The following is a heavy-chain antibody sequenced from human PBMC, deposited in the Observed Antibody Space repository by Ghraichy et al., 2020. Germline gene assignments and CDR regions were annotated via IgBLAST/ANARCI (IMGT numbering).Heavy chain of an antibody. CDR3: ARLTVVTPEGYYFYGMDV. J-gene: IGHJ6*02. Sequence: SETLSLTCTVSGGSINRGGYFWMWLRQHPGKGLEWIGNIFYNGNTYRNPSLRSRVTISMDTSKNQFSLNLRSVTAADTAVYYCARLTVVTPEGYYFYGMDVWGQGTTVTVSS. V-gene: IGHV4-31*03. CDR1: GGSINRGGYF. CDR2: IFYNGNT. D-gene: IGHD4-23*01.